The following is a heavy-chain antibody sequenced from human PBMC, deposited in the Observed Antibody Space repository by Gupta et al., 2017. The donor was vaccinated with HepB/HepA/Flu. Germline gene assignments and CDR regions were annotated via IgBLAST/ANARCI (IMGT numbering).Heavy chain of an antibody. D-gene: IGHD4-17*01. V-gene: IGHV3-33*01. CDR1: GFTFSSYG. CDR3: AREGREGTVPFDY. CDR2: IWYDGSNK. J-gene: IGHJ4*02. Sequence: QHLESGGGVVQPGRSLRLSCAASGFTFSSYGMHWVRQAPGKGLEWVAVIWYDGSNKYYADSVKGRFTISRDNSKNTLYLQMNSLRAEDTAVYYCAREGREGTVPFDYWGQGTLVTVSS.